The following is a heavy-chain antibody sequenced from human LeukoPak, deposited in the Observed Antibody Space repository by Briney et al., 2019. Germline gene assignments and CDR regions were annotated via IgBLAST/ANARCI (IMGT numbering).Heavy chain of an antibody. CDR1: GYSFTSYW. J-gene: IGHJ4*02. V-gene: IGHV5-51*01. Sequence: PGESLKISCKGSGYSFTSYWIGWVRQMPGKGLEWMGIIYPGDSDTRYSPSFQGQVTISADKSISTTYLQWSSLKASDTAMYYCARGYDSSVYHVDYWGQGTLVTVSS. D-gene: IGHD3-22*01. CDR3: ARGYDSSVYHVDY. CDR2: IYPGDSDT.